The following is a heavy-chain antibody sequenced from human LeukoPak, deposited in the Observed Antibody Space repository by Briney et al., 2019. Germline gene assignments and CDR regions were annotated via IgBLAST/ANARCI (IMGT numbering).Heavy chain of an antibody. Sequence: GASVKVSCKASGYTFTSYDINWVRQATGQGLEWMGWMNLNSGNTGYAQKFQGRVTITRSTSISTAYMELSSLRSEDTAVYYCARKLGYCSSTSCYYWFDPWGQGTLVTVSS. CDR1: GYTFTSYD. V-gene: IGHV1-8*03. CDR2: MNLNSGNT. CDR3: ARKLGYCSSTSCYYWFDP. J-gene: IGHJ5*02. D-gene: IGHD2-2*01.